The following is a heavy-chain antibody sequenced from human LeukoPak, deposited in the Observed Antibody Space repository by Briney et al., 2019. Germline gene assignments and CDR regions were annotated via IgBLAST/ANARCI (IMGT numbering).Heavy chain of an antibody. CDR3: AREFGY. CDR2: ITSSSSTI. J-gene: IGHJ4*02. CDR1: GFTLSTYK. V-gene: IGHV3-48*04. Sequence: GGSLRLSCAASGFTLSTYKMNWVRQAPGKGLEWVSYITSSSSTIYYADSVKGRFTISRDNAKNSLYLQMNSLRAEDTAVYYCAREFGYWGQGTLVTVSS.